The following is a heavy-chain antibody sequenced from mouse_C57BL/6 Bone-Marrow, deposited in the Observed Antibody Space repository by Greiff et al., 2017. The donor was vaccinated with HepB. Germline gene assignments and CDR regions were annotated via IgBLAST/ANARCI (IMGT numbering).Heavy chain of an antibody. CDR2: IYPSDSET. D-gene: IGHD2-5*01. CDR3: ARGDYYSNYEGVCWYFDV. V-gene: IGHV1-61*01. Sequence: QVHVKQPGAELVRPGSSVKLSCKASGYTFTSYWMDWVKQRPGQGLEWIGNIYPSDSETHYNQKFKDKATLTVDKSSSTAYMQLSSLTSEDSAVYYCARGDYYSNYEGVCWYFDVWGTGTTVTVSS. CDR1: GYTFTSYW. J-gene: IGHJ1*03.